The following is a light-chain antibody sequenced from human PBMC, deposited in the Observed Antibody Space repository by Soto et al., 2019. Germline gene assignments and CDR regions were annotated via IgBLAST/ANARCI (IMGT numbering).Light chain of an antibody. J-gene: IGKJ2*01. CDR3: RHNEIYLNT. CDR1: QDISDF. CDR2: AAS. Sequence: QMSKSPSAMSESEKDRDTSSCRACQDISDFLAWFQQKPGEGPKRLISAASSLESGVPSRFIVSRSGTQLTVTISCLQPEDCASDYSRHNEIYLNTFCEGTNLAIK. V-gene: IGKV1-17*03.